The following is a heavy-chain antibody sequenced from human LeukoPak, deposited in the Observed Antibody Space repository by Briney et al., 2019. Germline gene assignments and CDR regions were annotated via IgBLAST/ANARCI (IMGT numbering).Heavy chain of an antibody. D-gene: IGHD3-3*01. CDR2: IIPILGIA. Sequence: SVKVSCKASGGTFSSYAISWVRQAPGQGLVWMGRIIPILGIANYAQKFQGRVTITADKSTSTAYMELSSLRSEDTAVYYCASVLRFLEWIPYYFDCWGQGTLVTVSS. J-gene: IGHJ4*02. CDR1: GGTFSSYA. CDR3: ASVLRFLEWIPYYFDC. V-gene: IGHV1-69*04.